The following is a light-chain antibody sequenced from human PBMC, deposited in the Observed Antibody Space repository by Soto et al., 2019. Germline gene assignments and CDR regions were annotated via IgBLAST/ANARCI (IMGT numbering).Light chain of an antibody. CDR3: QQYDNWPPFT. CDR1: QSVGSH. V-gene: IGKV3-15*01. CDR2: GAS. Sequence: EIVMTQSPATLSVSPGERATLSCRASQSVGSHLAWYQQRPGQAPRLLIYGASYRATGIPARFSGSGSGTDVTLTISSLQSEYFAVYYCQQYDNWPPFTFGPGTKVDIK. J-gene: IGKJ3*01.